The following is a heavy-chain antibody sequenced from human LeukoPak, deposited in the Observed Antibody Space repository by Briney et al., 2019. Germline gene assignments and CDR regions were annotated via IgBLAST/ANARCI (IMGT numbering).Heavy chain of an antibody. CDR2: ISSRGSTI. D-gene: IGHD1/OR15-1a*01. V-gene: IGHV3-48*01. CDR3: ARYWSNWSADY. CDR1: GFAFSSYS. Sequence: PGGSLRLSCAASGFAFSSYSMNWVRQAPGKGLEWVSYISSRGSTIYYADSVKGRFTVSRDNAKNSLYLQMNSLRAEDTAVYYCARYWSNWSADYWGQGTLVTVSS. J-gene: IGHJ4*02.